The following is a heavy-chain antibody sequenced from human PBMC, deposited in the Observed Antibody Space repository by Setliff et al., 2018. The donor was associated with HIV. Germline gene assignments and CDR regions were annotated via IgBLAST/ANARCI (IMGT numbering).Heavy chain of an antibody. J-gene: IGHJ4*02. CDR3: ARARGGNSEWSY. Sequence: GSLRLSCAASGFTFGSYPMHWVRQAPGKGLEWVALIWYDASKKEYADSVKGRFNILRDDSKKTVDLQMNSLRADDTAVYSCARARGGNSEWSYWGQGTLVTVSS. V-gene: IGHV3-33*08. CDR2: IWYDASKK. D-gene: IGHD2-15*01. CDR1: GFTFGSYP.